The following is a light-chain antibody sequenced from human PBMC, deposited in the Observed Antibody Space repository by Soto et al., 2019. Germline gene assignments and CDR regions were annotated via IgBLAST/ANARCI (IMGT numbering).Light chain of an antibody. CDR2: DVS. CDR1: SSDVGGYKY. J-gene: IGLJ1*01. V-gene: IGLV2-14*01. Sequence: QSVLTLPASVSGSPGQSITISCTGTSSDVGGYKYVSWYQQHPGKAPKLMIFDVSHRPSGVSNRFSGSKSGNTASLTISGLQAEDDADYYCSSYTSTTSDVFGTGTKVTVL. CDR3: SSYTSTTSDV.